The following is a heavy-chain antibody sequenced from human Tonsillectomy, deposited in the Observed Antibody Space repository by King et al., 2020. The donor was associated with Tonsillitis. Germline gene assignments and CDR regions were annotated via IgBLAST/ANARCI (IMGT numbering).Heavy chain of an antibody. D-gene: IGHD3-16*01. Sequence: QLVQSGAEVKKPGSSVKVSCKASGGTFSSYAISWVRQAPGQGLEWMGGIIPIFGTANYAQKFQGRVTITADESASTAYMELSSLRSEDTAVYYCARVRGEDYVWGSTLYYWGQGTLVTVSS. CDR3: ARVRGEDYVWGSTLYY. V-gene: IGHV1-69*01. CDR1: GGTFSSYA. CDR2: IIPIFGTA. J-gene: IGHJ4*02.